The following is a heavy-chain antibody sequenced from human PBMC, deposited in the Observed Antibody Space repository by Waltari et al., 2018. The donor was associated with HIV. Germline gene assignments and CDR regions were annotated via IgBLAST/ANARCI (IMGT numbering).Heavy chain of an antibody. J-gene: IGHJ6*02. D-gene: IGHD3-9*01. CDR1: NASFDTYY. V-gene: IGHV4-34*02. CDR3: VRGPDWQLGGLDV. Sequence: QVPLKQSGAGLVNPSETLSVTCAVYNASFDTYYWTSVRQAPGKGLEWIGEVKYDGRRFDNPALGSGASAFRAAPKRQFSPRLTSATAEETAVYFCVRGPDWQLGGLDVWGRGTTVIVSS. CDR2: VKYDGRR.